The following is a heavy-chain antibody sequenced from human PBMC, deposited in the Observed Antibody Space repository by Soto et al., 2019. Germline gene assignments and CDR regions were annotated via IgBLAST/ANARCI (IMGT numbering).Heavy chain of an antibody. CDR3: VRSRVFIAVAGMATYYYYYGMDV. J-gene: IGHJ6*02. CDR1: GDSVSSDSAA. Sequence: SQTLSLTCAISGDSVSSDSAAWNWIRQSPSRGLEWLGRTYYRSKWYNDYAVSVNGRITINPDTSKNHFSLQLNSVTPEDTAVYYCVRSRVFIAVAGMATYYYYYGMDVWGQGTTVIVSS. V-gene: IGHV6-1*01. CDR2: TYYRSKWYN. D-gene: IGHD6-19*01.